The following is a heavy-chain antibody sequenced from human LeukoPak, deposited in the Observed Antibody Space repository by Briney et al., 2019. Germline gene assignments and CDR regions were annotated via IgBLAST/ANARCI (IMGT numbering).Heavy chain of an antibody. V-gene: IGHV3-7*04. D-gene: IGHD1-7*01. CDR2: IKQDGSEK. CDR3: ARGTGTTPFDY. Sequence: GGSLRLSCAASGFTFSSYWMSWVRQAPGKGLEWAANIKQDGSEKYYVDSVKGRFTISRDNAKNSLYLQMNSLRAEDAAVYYCARGTGTTPFDYWGQGTLVTVSS. CDR1: GFTFSSYW. J-gene: IGHJ4*02.